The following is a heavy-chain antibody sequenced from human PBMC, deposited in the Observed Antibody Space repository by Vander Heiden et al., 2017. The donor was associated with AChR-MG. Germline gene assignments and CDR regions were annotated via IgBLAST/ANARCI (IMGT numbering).Heavy chain of an antibody. CDR1: GYSFTSYW. Sequence: EVQPAQPGAEEKKSGESLKISCNGSGYSFTSYWIGWVRQMRGKGLGWMGIIYPGDSDTRYSPSFQGQVTISADKSISTAYLQWSSLKASETAMYYCARFEAVAGTNFDYWGQGTLVTVSS. D-gene: IGHD6-19*01. J-gene: IGHJ4*02. V-gene: IGHV5-51*01. CDR3: ARFEAVAGTNFDY. CDR2: IYPGDSDT.